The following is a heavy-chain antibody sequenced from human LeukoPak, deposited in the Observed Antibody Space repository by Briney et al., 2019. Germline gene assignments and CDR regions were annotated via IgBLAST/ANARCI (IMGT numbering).Heavy chain of an antibody. Sequence: GGSLRLSCAASGFTFSSYAMHWVRQAPGKGLEWVAVISYDGSNKYYADSVKGRFTISRDNSKGTLYLLMNSLRAEDTAVYYCLPRIFGVVIDDCWGQGTLVTVSS. CDR2: ISYDGSNK. CDR3: LPRIFGVVIDDC. D-gene: IGHD3-3*01. CDR1: GFTFSSYA. V-gene: IGHV3-30-3*01. J-gene: IGHJ4*02.